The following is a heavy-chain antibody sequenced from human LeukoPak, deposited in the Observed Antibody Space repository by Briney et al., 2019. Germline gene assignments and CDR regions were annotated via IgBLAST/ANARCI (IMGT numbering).Heavy chain of an antibody. CDR1: GGSMSYYY. CDR2: IYYTGST. CDR3: ARAGPRRDGYNVDY. Sequence: SETLSLTCTVSGGSMSYYYWGWIRQPTGRGLEWIGYIYYTGSTTYNPSLKSRVTISVDTSKNQFSLKLTSVTAADTAVYYCARAGPRRDGYNVDYWGQGTLVTVSS. V-gene: IGHV4-59*01. D-gene: IGHD5-24*01. J-gene: IGHJ4*02.